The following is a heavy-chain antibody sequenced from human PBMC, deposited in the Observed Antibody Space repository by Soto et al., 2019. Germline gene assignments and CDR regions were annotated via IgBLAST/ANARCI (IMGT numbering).Heavy chain of an antibody. CDR2: MYPGDLDT. CDR3: ATTTEGY. CDR1: GYSFTNYW. D-gene: IGHD4-17*01. J-gene: IGHJ4*02. Sequence: PGEXXKIYCKGSGYSFTNYWIGWVRQLPGKGLEWMGIMYPGDLDTRYSPSFEGQVTISADKSISTAYLQWSSLKASDTAIYYCATTTEGYWGQGTLVTVSS. V-gene: IGHV5-51*01.